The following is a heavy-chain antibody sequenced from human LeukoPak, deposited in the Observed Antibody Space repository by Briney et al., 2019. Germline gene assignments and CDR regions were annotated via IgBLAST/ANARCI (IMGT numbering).Heavy chain of an antibody. CDR3: ARVPARVVDYYFDY. CDR2: IYYSGST. V-gene: IGHV4-59*01. CDR1: GGSISSYY. J-gene: IGHJ4*02. Sequence: SETLSLTCTVSGGSISSYYWSWIRQPPGKGLEWIGYIYYSGSTNYNPSLKSRVTISVDTSKNQFSLKLSSVTAADTAVYYCARVPARVVDYYFDYWAREPWSPSPQ. D-gene: IGHD2-15*01.